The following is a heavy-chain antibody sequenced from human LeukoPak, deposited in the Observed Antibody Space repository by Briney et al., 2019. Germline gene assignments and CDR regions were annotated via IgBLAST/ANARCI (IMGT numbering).Heavy chain of an antibody. V-gene: IGHV3-30-3*01. CDR3: ARGGNPIYYYYLDV. D-gene: IGHD1-1*01. CDR1: GFTFSSSP. J-gene: IGHJ6*03. CDR2: ISYGGNNE. Sequence: PGGSLRLSCAASGFTFSSSPMHWVRQAPGKGLEWVAVISYGGNNEDYADSVKGRFTISRDNSKNTLYLQINSLRAEDTAVYHCARGGNPIYYYYLDVWGKGTTVTVSS.